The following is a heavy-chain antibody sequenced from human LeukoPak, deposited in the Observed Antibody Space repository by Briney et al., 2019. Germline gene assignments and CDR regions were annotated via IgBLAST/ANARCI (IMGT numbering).Heavy chain of an antibody. CDR3: ARDLGIAVAGYYYYYTDV. Sequence: SETLSLTCSVSGGSISTYYWSWIRQPAGKGLEWIGRISTSGSTNYNPSLKNRVTMSIDTSKNQFSLRLTSVTAADTAVYYCARDLGIAVAGYYYYYTDVWGKGTTVIISS. V-gene: IGHV4-4*07. D-gene: IGHD6-19*01. J-gene: IGHJ6*03. CDR2: ISTSGST. CDR1: GGSISTYY.